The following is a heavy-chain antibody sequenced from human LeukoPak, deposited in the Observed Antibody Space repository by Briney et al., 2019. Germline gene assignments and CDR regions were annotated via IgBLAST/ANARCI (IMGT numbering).Heavy chain of an antibody. V-gene: IGHV1-46*01. CDR2: INPSGGST. CDR3: ARRREQWLVKGYFDY. Sequence: VASVKVSCKASGYTFTSYYMHWVRQAPGQGLEWMGIINPSGGSTSYAQKFQGRVTMTRDTSTSTVYMELSSLRSEDTAVYYCARRREQWLVKGYFDYWGQGTLVTVSS. J-gene: IGHJ4*02. CDR1: GYTFTSYY. D-gene: IGHD6-19*01.